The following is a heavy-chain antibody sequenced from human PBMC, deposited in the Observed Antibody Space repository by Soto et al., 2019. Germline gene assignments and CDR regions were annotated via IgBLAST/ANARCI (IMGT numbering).Heavy chain of an antibody. J-gene: IGHJ4*02. Sequence: QVQLVQSGSEVKKPGASVKVSCKTSGYTFNRYGICWVRQAPGQGLEWMGWISNYNGNTKYAQNIQGRVTMTTDTSTSTAYMELRSLRSDDTAVYYCARASAFPLDCSGSDCYFLYWGQGTPVTVSS. D-gene: IGHD2-15*01. CDR1: GYTFNRYG. V-gene: IGHV1-18*01. CDR3: ARASAFPLDCSGSDCYFLY. CDR2: ISNYNGNT.